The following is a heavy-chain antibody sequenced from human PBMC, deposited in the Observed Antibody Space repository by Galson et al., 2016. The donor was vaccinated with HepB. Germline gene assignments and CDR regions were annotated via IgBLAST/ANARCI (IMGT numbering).Heavy chain of an antibody. CDR1: GFTLSSYS. Sequence: SLRLSCAASGFTLSSYSMNWVRQAPGKGLEWVSYISSSSSTIYYADSVKGRFTISRDNAKNSLYLQMNSLRAEDTAVYYCARSLRLGAFDIWGQGTMVTVSS. CDR2: ISSSSSTI. CDR3: ARSLRLGAFDI. D-gene: IGHD3-10*01. J-gene: IGHJ3*02. V-gene: IGHV3-48*01.